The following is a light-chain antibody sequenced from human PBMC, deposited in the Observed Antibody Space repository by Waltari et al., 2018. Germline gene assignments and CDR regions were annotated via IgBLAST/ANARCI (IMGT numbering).Light chain of an antibody. V-gene: IGKV4-1*01. CDR3: QQYFNSPIA. CDR2: WAS. Sequence: DIVMTQSPDSLLVSLGERATISCNYSQSILYTFNDKNYLAWYQQKAGQPPRLLVHWASIRESGVPDRFRGSGSGTDFTLTISNLQPEDVAFYWCQQYFNSPIAFGQGTRLEIK. CDR1: QSILYTFNDKNY. J-gene: IGKJ5*01.